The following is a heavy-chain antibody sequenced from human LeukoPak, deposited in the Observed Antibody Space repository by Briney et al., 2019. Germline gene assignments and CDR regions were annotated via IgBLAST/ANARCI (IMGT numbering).Heavy chain of an antibody. CDR3: TREKSYGYIRADS. CDR2: IYTSGST. J-gene: IGHJ4*02. V-gene: IGHV4-61*02. CDR1: GNSISSGDNY. Sequence: SETLSLTCTVSGNSISSGDNYWSWIRQPAGKGLEWIGRIYTSGSTNYNPSLKSRVTISVDTSKNQFSLKLSSVTAADTAVYYCTREKSYGYIRADSWGQGTLVAVSS. D-gene: IGHD3-16*01.